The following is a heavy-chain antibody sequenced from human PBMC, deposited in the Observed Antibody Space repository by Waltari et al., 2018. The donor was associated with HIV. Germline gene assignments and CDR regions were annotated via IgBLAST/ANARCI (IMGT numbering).Heavy chain of an antibody. CDR3: ARTGIGLDVVHH. CDR2: INPSSGNT. J-gene: IGHJ1*01. CDR1: GYTFTSYD. Sequence: QVQLVQSGAEVKKPGASVKVSCKASGYTFTSYDINWVRQAAGQGLEWMEWINPSSGNTGHAQKFQGRVTLTRDTSTSIAYMQLSSLRFEDTAVYFCARTGIGLDVVHHWGQGTLVTVSS. V-gene: IGHV1-8*01. D-gene: IGHD2-8*01.